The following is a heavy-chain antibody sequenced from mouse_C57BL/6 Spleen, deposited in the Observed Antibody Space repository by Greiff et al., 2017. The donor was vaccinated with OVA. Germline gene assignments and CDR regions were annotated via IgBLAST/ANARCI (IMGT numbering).Heavy chain of an antibody. D-gene: IGHD1-1*02. V-gene: IGHV5-17*01. J-gene: IGHJ4*01. Sequence: EVKLMESGGGLVKPGGSLKLSCAASGFTFSDYGMHWVRQAPEKGLEWVAYISSGSSTIYYADTVKGRVTISRDNAKNTLFLQMTSLRSEDTAMDYCARNYGSYYYAMDYWGQGTSVTVSS. CDR1: GFTFSDYG. CDR2: ISSGSSTI. CDR3: ARNYGSYYYAMDY.